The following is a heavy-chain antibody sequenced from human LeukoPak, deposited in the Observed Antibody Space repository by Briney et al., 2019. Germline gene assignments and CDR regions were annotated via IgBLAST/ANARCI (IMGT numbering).Heavy chain of an antibody. J-gene: IGHJ4*02. V-gene: IGHV3-23*01. CDR1: GFTFSSYA. D-gene: IGHD3-16*01. Sequence: GGSLRLSCAASGFTFSSYAMSWVRQAPGKGLEWASAISGSGGSTYYADSVKGRFTISRDNSRDTLYLQMNSLRAEDTAVYYCAKGYYDYVWGSYYFDYWGQGTLVTVSS. CDR2: ISGSGGST. CDR3: AKGYYDYVWGSYYFDY.